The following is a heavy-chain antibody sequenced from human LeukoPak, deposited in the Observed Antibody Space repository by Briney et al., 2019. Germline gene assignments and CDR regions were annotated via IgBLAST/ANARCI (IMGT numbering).Heavy chain of an antibody. CDR2: INSDGSST. D-gene: IGHD3-22*01. J-gene: IGHJ4*02. V-gene: IGHV3-74*01. Sequence: TGGSLRLSCAVSGFSVSGYWMTWVRQAPGKGLVWVSRINSDGSSTSYADSVKGRFTISRDNAKNTLYLQMNSLRAEDTAVYYCASDPEKNYYDSSGYYNQWGQGPLVTVPS. CDR3: ASDPEKNYYDSSGYYNQ. CDR1: GFSVSGYW.